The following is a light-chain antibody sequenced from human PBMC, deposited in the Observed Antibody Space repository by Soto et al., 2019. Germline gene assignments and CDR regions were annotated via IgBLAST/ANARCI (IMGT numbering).Light chain of an antibody. CDR3: QHYNRYWT. V-gene: IGKV1-5*03. J-gene: IGKJ1*01. CDR1: QSISSW. Sequence: DIQMTQSPSTLSASVRDRVTITCRASQSISSWLAWYQQKPGKAPKLLIYKASSLESGVPSRFSGSGSGTEFTLTISSLQPDDFADYDGQHYNRYWTFGQGTKVEIK. CDR2: KAS.